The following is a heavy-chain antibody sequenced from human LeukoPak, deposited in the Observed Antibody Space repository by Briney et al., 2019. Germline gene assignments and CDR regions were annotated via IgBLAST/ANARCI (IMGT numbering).Heavy chain of an antibody. J-gene: IGHJ4*02. CDR3: ARGGYYDSSGYYY. V-gene: IGHV3-7*01. CDR1: GFTFSSYW. D-gene: IGHD3-22*01. CDR2: IKQDGSEK. Sequence: GGSLRLSCAASGFTFSSYWMSWVRQAPGKGLEWVANIKQDGSEKYYVDSVKGRFTISRDNAKNSLYLQMNSLRAEDTAVYYCARGGYYDSSGYYYWGQGTLVTVSS.